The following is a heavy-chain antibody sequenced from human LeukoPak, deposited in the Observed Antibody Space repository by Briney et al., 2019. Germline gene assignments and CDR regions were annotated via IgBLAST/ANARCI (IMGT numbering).Heavy chain of an antibody. J-gene: IGHJ4*02. D-gene: IGHD2-21*01. CDR3: AVAPGDY. Sequence: ASVKVSCKASGYTFTGYYMHWVRQAPGQGLEWMGWINPNTGDTHYAQKFQGRVTLTRDTSITTVYMELSRLTSDGTAIFYCAVAPGDYWGQGTLVTVSS. V-gene: IGHV1-2*02. CDR2: INPNTGDT. CDR1: GYTFTGYY.